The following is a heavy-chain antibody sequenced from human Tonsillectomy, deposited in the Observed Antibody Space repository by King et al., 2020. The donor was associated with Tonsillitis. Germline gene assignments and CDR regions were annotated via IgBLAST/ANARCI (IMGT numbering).Heavy chain of an antibody. Sequence: VQLQQWGAGLLKPSETLSLTCAVYGGSFSAHYWSWIRQSPGKGLEWIGEINDSGNTNNNPSLKSRVTISVDTSKNQFSLTLNSVTAADTAEYYCARRPYFYDSSNYYDSWGQGTLVTVSS. CDR2: INDSGNT. J-gene: IGHJ4*02. CDR3: ARRPYFYDSSNYYDS. D-gene: IGHD3-22*01. V-gene: IGHV4-34*01. CDR1: GGSFSAHY.